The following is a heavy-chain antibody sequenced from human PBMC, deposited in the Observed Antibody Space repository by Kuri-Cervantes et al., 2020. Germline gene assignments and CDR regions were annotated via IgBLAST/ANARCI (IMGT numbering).Heavy chain of an antibody. CDR1: GFTFSSYA. V-gene: IGHV3-23*01. CDR3: AKTRLSGGEKGCGAFDF. D-gene: IGHD6-19*01. J-gene: IGHJ3*01. Sequence: GGSLRLSCTASGFTFSSYALSWVRQAPGKGLEWISAIGGNGETTFYADSVRDRFTISRDNSKNTIYLQTSTLRVEDTAVYYCAKTRLSGGEKGCGAFDFWGQGTMVTVSS. CDR2: IGGNGETT.